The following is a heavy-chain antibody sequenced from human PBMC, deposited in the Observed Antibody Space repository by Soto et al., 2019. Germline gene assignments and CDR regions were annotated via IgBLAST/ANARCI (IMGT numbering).Heavy chain of an antibody. CDR1: GGFCSGYY. J-gene: IGHJ6*02. V-gene: IGHV4-34*01. CDR2: INHSGST. D-gene: IGHD6-13*01. CDR3: ARGYRRSWSRGYYYGMDV. Sequence: PXETLSVTWAGYGGFCSGYYLSWILQPPGKGLEWIGEINHSGSTNYNPSLKSRVTISVDTSKNQFSLKLSSVTAADTAVYYCARGYRRSWSRGYYYGMDVWGQGTTVTV.